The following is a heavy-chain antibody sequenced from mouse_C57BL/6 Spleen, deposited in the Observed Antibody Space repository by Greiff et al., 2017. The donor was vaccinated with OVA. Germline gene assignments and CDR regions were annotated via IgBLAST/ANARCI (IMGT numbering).Heavy chain of an antibody. CDR3: ARGPYGNPFAY. CDR2: IDPSDSST. Sequence: VQLQQPGAELVRPGTSVKLSCKASGYTFTSYWMNWVKQRPGQGLEWIGVIDPSDSSTNYTQKFTGKATLTVDPSSSTAYMQLSSLTSEDSAVYYCARGPYGNPFAYWGQGTLVTVSA. V-gene: IGHV1-59*01. J-gene: IGHJ3*01. CDR1: GYTFTSYW. D-gene: IGHD2-1*01.